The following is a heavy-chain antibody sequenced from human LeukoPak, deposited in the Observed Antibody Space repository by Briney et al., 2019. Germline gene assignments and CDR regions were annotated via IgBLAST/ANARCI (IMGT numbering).Heavy chain of an antibody. CDR1: GFTFSYFW. CDR2: INTDGSYS. V-gene: IGHV3-74*01. D-gene: IGHD4-17*01. CDR3: ARDFDGPRASDY. J-gene: IGHJ4*02. Sequence: GRSLRLSCAASGFTFSYFWMHWFRQTPGKGLVWVSCINTDGSYSTYADSVKGRFTISRDNVRNTLYLQMNSLRAEDSAVYYCARDFDGPRASDYWGQGISVTVSS.